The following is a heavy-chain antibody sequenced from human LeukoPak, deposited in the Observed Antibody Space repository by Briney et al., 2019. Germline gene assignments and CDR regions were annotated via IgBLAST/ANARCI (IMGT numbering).Heavy chain of an antibody. J-gene: IGHJ4*02. Sequence: GGSLRLSCAASGFTFSDYYMSWIRQAPGKGLEWVSYISSSGSTIYYADSVKGRFAISRDNSKNTLYLQMNSLRAEDTAVYYCARDTEGRYYGSGSYYTFDYWGQGILVTVSS. CDR2: ISSSGSTI. D-gene: IGHD3-10*01. V-gene: IGHV3-11*04. CDR1: GFTFSDYY. CDR3: ARDTEGRYYGSGSYYTFDY.